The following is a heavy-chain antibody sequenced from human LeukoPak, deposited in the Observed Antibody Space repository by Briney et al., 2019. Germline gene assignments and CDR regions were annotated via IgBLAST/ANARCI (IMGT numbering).Heavy chain of an antibody. D-gene: IGHD2-2*02. J-gene: IGHJ6*02. CDR3: ARSPRYCSSTSCYIRWYYYYGMDV. CDR1: GVSISGSSYY. V-gene: IGHV4-39*07. Sequence: SETLSLTCTVSGVSISGSSYYWGWLRQPPGKGLEWIVSIYYSGSTYYNPSLKSRVTISVDTSKNQFSLKLSSVTATDTAVYYCARSPRYCSSTSCYIRWYYYYGMDVWGQGTTVTVSS. CDR2: IYYSGST.